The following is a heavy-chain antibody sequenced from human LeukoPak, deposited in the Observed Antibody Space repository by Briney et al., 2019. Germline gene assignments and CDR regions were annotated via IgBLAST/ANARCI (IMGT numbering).Heavy chain of an antibody. Sequence: PGGSLRLSCAASGFTFSDVWMSWVRQAPGKGLEWVANIKQDGSEKYYVDSVKGRFTISRDNAKNSLYLQMNSLRAEDTAVYYCAELGITMIGGVWGKGTTVTISS. CDR2: IKQDGSEK. CDR1: GFTFSDVW. V-gene: IGHV3-7*01. CDR3: AELGITMIGGV. D-gene: IGHD3-10*02. J-gene: IGHJ6*04.